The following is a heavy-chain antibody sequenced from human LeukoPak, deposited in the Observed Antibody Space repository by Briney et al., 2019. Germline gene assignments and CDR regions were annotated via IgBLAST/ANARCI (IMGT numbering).Heavy chain of an antibody. D-gene: IGHD3-10*01. J-gene: IGHJ4*02. CDR3: AREGYYYGSGSYQGDY. CDR1: GYTFTSYG. Sequence: ASVEVSCKASGYTFTSYGISWVRQAPGQGLEWMGWISAYNGNTNYAQKLQGRVTMTTDTSTSTAYMELRSLRSDDTAVYYCAREGYYYGSGSYQGDYWGQGTLVTVSS. V-gene: IGHV1-18*04. CDR2: ISAYNGNT.